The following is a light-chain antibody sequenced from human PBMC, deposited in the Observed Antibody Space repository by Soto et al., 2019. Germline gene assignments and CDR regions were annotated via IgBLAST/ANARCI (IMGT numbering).Light chain of an antibody. CDR1: STDFVGYNR. J-gene: IGLJ1*01. CDR3: SSYAGSNNFV. V-gene: IGLV2-18*02. CDR2: EVS. Sequence: QSALTQPPSVSGSPGQSVTISCTGTSTDFVGYNRVSWYQQPPGTAPKLMIYEVSKRPSGVPDRFSGSKSGNTASLTISGLQAEDEADYYCSSYAGSNNFVFGTGTKVTVL.